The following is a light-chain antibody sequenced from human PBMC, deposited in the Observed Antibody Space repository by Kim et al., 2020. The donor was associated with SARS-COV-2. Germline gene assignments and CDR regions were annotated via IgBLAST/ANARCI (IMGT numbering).Light chain of an antibody. V-gene: IGKV3-15*01. J-gene: IGKJ3*01. CDR1: QSVSTN. CDR3: QQYYRWPFT. CDR2: GAS. Sequence: SSGERATLSCRASQSVSTNLAWYQQKPGQAPRLLISGASSRATGIPDRFSGSGSGTEFTLTISSLQSEDFAVYSCQQYYRWPFTFGPGTKVDIK.